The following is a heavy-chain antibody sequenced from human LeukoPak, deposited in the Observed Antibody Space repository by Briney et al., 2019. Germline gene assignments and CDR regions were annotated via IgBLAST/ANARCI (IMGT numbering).Heavy chain of an antibody. Sequence: GGSLRLSCAASGFTFSSYAMHWVRQAPGKELEWVAVISYDGSNKYYADSVKGRFTISRDNSKNTLYLQMNSLRAEDTAVYYCARPRTRYYYDSSGYYPEDYWGQGTLVTVSS. CDR1: GFTFSSYA. V-gene: IGHV3-30-3*01. CDR2: ISYDGSNK. CDR3: ARPRTRYYYDSSGYYPEDY. J-gene: IGHJ4*02. D-gene: IGHD3-22*01.